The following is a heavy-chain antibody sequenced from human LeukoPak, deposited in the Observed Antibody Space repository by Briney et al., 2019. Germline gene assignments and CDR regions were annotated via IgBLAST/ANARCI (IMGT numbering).Heavy chain of an antibody. CDR2: IIPILGIA. J-gene: IGHJ6*02. D-gene: IGHD6-13*01. CDR3: ASLSSSLLGYYYYGMDV. Sequence: SVKVSCKASGGTFSSYTISWVRQAPGQGLEWLGRIIPILGIANYAQKFQGRVTITADKSTSTAYMELSSLRSEDTAVYYCASLSSSLLGYYYYGMDVWGQGTTVTVSS. CDR1: GGTFSSYT. V-gene: IGHV1-69*02.